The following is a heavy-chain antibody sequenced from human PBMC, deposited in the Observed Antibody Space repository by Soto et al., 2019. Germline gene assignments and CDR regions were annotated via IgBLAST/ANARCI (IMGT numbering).Heavy chain of an antibody. J-gene: IGHJ4*02. CDR3: ARDRGGWHEGGVDY. Sequence: QVQLVESGGGVVQPGRSLRLSCAASGFTFSSYGMHWVRQAPGKGLEWVAVIWYDGSNKYYADSVKGRFTISRDNSKNTLYLQMNSLRAEDTAVYYCARDRGGWHEGGVDYWGQGTLVTVSS. CDR1: GFTFSSYG. D-gene: IGHD6-19*01. V-gene: IGHV3-33*01. CDR2: IWYDGSNK.